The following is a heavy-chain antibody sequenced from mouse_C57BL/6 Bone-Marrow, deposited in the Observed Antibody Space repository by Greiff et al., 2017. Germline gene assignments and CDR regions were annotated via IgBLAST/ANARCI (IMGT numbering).Heavy chain of an antibody. CDR2: ISSGGSYT. J-gene: IGHJ4*01. V-gene: IGHV5-6*01. CDR3: ARRNYDYDAGLYYYAMDY. CDR1: GFTFSSYG. Sequence: DVQLQESGGDLVKPGGSLKLSCAASGFTFSSYGMSWVRQTPDKRLEWVATISSGGSYTYYPDSVKGRFTISRDNAKNTLYLQMSSLKSEDTAMYYCARRNYDYDAGLYYYAMDYWGQGTSVTVSS. D-gene: IGHD2-4*01.